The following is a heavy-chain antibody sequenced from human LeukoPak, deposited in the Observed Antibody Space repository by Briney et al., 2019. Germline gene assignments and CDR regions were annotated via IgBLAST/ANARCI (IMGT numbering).Heavy chain of an antibody. CDR3: ARGANVGSN. CDR2: IYYSGST. J-gene: IGHJ4*02. CDR1: GGSFSGYY. D-gene: IGHD1-26*01. Sequence: SETLSLTCAVYGGSFSGYYWNWIRQPPGKGLEWIGYIYYSGSTNYNPSLKSRVTISVDTSKNQFSLKLSSVTAADTAVYYCARGANVGSNWGQGALVTVSS. V-gene: IGHV4-59*01.